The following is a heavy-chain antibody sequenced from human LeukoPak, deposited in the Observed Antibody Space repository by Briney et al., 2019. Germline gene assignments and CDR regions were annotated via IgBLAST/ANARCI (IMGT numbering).Heavy chain of an antibody. CDR2: INHSGRT. CDR1: GGSFSGYY. J-gene: IGHJ4*02. Sequence: PSETLSLTCTVYGGSFSGYYWSWICQPPGKGVEWVGEINHSGRTNYNTSLKRRVNILVDTSNNQFSLTLSSLPAADTAVYFCARGYGPGSYYHYWGQGTLVTVSS. D-gene: IGHD3-10*01. V-gene: IGHV4-34*01. CDR3: ARGYGPGSYYHY.